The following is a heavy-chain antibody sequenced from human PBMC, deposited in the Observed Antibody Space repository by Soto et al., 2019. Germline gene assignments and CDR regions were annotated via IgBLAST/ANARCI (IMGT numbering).Heavy chain of an antibody. J-gene: IGHJ4*02. V-gene: IGHV1-2*02. CDR3: ARNYYDSSDRDYLDY. CDR1: GYTFTSYY. D-gene: IGHD3-22*01. Sequence: GASVKVSCKASGYTFTSYYIHWVRQAPGQGLEWMGWINPITGGTNYAPKFQGRVTMTRDTSITTACMELSRLRSDDTAVYYCARNYYDSSDRDYLDYWGQGTPVTVSS. CDR2: INPITGGT.